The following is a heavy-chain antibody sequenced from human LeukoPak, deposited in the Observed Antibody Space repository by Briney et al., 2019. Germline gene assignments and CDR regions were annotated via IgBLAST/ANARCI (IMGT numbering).Heavy chain of an antibody. CDR3: ARDPLWGSGGYYIKGLSYYYYYMDV. V-gene: IGHV3-7*01. CDR1: GFTFSSYW. J-gene: IGHJ6*03. D-gene: IGHD3-10*01. Sequence: GGSLRLSCAASGFTFSSYWMSWVRQAPGKGLEWVANIKQDGSEKYYVDSVKGRFTISRDNAKNSLYLQINSLRSEDTAVYYSARDPLWGSGGYYIKGLSYYYYYMDVWGKGTTVTVSS. CDR2: IKQDGSEK.